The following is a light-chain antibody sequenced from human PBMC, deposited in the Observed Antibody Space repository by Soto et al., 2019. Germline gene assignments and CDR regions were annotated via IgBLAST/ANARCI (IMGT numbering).Light chain of an antibody. CDR2: EVT. Sequence: QSVLTQPPSASGSPGQSVTISCTGTSSDVGGYNFVSWYQQHPGKAPRLMIYEVTNRPSGVSDRFSGSKSGNTASLTISGLQADDEGDYYCSSYTGSPTLVVFGGGTQLTV. J-gene: IGLJ2*01. CDR1: SSDVGGYNF. V-gene: IGLV2-14*01. CDR3: SSYTGSPTLVV.